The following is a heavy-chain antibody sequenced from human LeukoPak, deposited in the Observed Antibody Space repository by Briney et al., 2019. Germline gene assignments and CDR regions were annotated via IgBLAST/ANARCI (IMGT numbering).Heavy chain of an antibody. V-gene: IGHV3-23*01. CDR2: ISGSGGST. CDR1: GFTFRDYA. D-gene: IGHD3-16*02. CDR3: ALNGREVPSGAFDI. J-gene: IGHJ3*02. Sequence: GGSLRLSCAASGFTFRDYAMSWVRQAPGKGLEWVSAISGSGGSTYYADSVKGRFTISRDNSKNTLYLQMNSLRAEDTAVYYCALNGREVPSGAFDIWGQGTMVTVSS.